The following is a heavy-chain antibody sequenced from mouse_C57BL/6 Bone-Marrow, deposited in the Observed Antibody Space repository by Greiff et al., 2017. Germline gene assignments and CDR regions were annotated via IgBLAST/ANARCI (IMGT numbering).Heavy chain of an antibody. D-gene: IGHD3-2*02. J-gene: IGHJ4*01. CDR3: ASYSAKATPLAMDY. CDR1: GFTFTDYY. Sequence: EVQLMESGGGLVQPGGSLSLSCAASGFTFTDYYMSWVRQPPGKALEWLGFIRNKANGYTTEYSASVKGRFTISRDNSQSILYLQMNVLRAKDSATDYCASYSAKATPLAMDYWGQGTSVTVSS. CDR2: IRNKANGYTT. V-gene: IGHV7-3*01.